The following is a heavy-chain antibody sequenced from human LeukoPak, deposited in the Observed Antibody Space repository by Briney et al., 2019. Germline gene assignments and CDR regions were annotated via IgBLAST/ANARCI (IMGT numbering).Heavy chain of an antibody. CDR2: INAGNGNT. V-gene: IGHV1-3*01. D-gene: IGHD3-10*01. J-gene: IGHJ6*04. Sequence: ASVKVSCKASGYTFTSYAMHWVRQAPGQRLEWMGWINAGNGNTKYSQKFQGSVTITRDTSASTAYMELSSLRSEDTAVYYCARERITMVRGVIDGMDVWGKGTTVTVSS. CDR3: ARERITMVRGVIDGMDV. CDR1: GYTFTSYA.